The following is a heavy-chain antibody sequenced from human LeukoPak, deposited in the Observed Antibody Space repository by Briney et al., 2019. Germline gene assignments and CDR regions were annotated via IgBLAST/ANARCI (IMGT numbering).Heavy chain of an antibody. V-gene: IGHV3-15*01. CDR1: GFTFSNAW. D-gene: IGHD1-26*01. J-gene: IGHJ4*02. CDR2: IKSKTDGGTT. Sequence: GGSLRLSCAASGFTFSNAWMSWVRQAPGKGLEWVGRIKSKTDGGTTDYAAPVKGRFTISRDDSKNTLYLQMNCLKTEDTAVYYCTTDRGVGATDYWGQGTLVTVSS. CDR3: TTDRGVGATDY.